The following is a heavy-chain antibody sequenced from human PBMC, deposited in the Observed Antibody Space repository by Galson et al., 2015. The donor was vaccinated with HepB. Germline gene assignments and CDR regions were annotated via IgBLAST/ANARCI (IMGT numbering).Heavy chain of an antibody. CDR2: IESKSDGGAI. Sequence: SLRLSCAASGFSFSNAWMSKVSMTWVRQAPGKGLEWVGRIESKSDGGAIYYAGPVKGRFTISRDESKETLYLQIHSLKTENSAVYYCTTTPGIIIFGLVKDYWGPGTMVTVSS. D-gene: IGHD3-3*02. J-gene: IGHJ4*02. CDR1: GFSFSNAW. CDR3: TTTPGIIIFGLVKDY. V-gene: IGHV3-15*04.